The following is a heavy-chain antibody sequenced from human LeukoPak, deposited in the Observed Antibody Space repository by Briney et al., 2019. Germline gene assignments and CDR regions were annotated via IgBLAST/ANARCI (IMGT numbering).Heavy chain of an antibody. CDR1: GFIFSSYW. CDR3: ARVVVGVTNRFDP. Sequence: GGSLRLSCAASGFIFSSYWMSWVRQAPGKGLECVANINQAGSEKYYVDSVKGRFTISRDNAKNSLFLQMNSLRAEDTAVYFCARVVVGVTNRFDPWGQGTLVIVSS. J-gene: IGHJ5*02. CDR2: INQAGSEK. V-gene: IGHV3-7*05. D-gene: IGHD2-15*01.